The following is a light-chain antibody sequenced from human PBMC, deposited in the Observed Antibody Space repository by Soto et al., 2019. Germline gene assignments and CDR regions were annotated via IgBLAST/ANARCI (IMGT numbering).Light chain of an antibody. CDR3: SLYTSSSTWV. Sequence: ALTQPPSVSGSPGQSVTISCTGTSSDVGSYNRVSWYQQPPGTAPKLMIYEVSNRPSGVPDRFSGSKSGNTASLTISGLQAEDEADYYCSLYTSSSTWVFGGGTKLTVL. CDR2: EVS. J-gene: IGLJ3*02. CDR1: SSDVGSYNR. V-gene: IGLV2-18*01.